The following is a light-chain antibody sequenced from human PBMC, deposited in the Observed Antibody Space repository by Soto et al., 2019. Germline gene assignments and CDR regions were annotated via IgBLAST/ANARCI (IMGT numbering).Light chain of an antibody. Sequence: DIQMTQSPSTLSASVGYRLTITCRASESISSWLAWYQQKPGKAPKLLIYKASSLESGVPSRFSGSGSGTEFTLTISSLQPDDFATYYCQQYNSYWLTFGGGTKVEIK. CDR2: KAS. V-gene: IGKV1-5*03. CDR1: ESISSW. J-gene: IGKJ4*01. CDR3: QQYNSYWLT.